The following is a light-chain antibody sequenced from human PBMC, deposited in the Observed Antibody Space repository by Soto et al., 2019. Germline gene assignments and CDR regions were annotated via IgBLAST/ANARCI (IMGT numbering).Light chain of an antibody. J-gene: IGLJ1*01. V-gene: IGLV3-21*02. CDR2: DDS. CDR3: LVWDSRSEHYV. Sequence: ELTQSPSVSVAPGQTVSITCGGYNIGSKSVHWYQQKPGQAPVLVVYDDSDRRSGIPERFSGSNSGNTATLTITRVEAGYEADYHCLVWDSRSEHYVFGTGTKVTVL. CDR1: NIGSKS.